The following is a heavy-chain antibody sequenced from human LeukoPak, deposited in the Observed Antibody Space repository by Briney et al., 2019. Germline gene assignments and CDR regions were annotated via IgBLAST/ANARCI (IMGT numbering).Heavy chain of an antibody. CDR1: GGSISSCY. Sequence: KTSETLSLTCTVSGGSISSCYWSWIRQPPGKGLEWIGYIYYSGSTNYNPSLKSRVTISVDTPKNQFSLKLSSVTAADTAVYYCARGYDSSAYYPFNYWGQGILVTVSS. CDR3: ARGYDSSAYYPFNY. D-gene: IGHD3-22*01. V-gene: IGHV4-59*01. CDR2: IYYSGST. J-gene: IGHJ4*02.